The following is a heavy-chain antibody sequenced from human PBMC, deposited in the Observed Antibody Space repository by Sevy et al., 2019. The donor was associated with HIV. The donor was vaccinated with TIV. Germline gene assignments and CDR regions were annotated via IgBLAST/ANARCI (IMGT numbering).Heavy chain of an antibody. V-gene: IGHV3-66*01. CDR3: ARAVEDYSDSSAWDWYFDL. Sequence: GGSLRLSCAASGFTVSGNYMSWVRQAPGKGLEWVSGIFSGSNTHFADSVKGRFTISRDNSKNTVSLQMNSLSAEDTAVYYCARAVEDYSDSSAWDWYFDLWGRGTLVTVSS. CDR2: IFSGSNT. J-gene: IGHJ2*01. D-gene: IGHD3-22*01. CDR1: GFTVSGNY.